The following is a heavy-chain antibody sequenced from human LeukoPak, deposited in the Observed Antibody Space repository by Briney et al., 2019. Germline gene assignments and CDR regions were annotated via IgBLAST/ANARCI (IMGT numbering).Heavy chain of an antibody. CDR1: GGSFSGYY. CDR3: AREIWSRRNRLDP. CDR2: INHSGST. D-gene: IGHD3-3*01. V-gene: IGHV4-34*01. J-gene: IGHJ5*02. Sequence: PSETLSLTCAVYGGSFSGYYWSWIRQPPGKGLEWIGEINHSGSTNYNPSLKSRVTIPVDTSKNQFSLKLSSVTAADTAVYYCAREIWSRRNRLDPWGQGTLVTVSS.